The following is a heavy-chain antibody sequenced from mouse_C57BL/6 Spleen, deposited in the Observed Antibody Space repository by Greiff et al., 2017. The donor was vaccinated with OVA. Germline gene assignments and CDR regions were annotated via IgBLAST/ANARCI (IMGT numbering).Heavy chain of an antibody. CDR2: IYPGDGDT. J-gene: IGHJ4*01. V-gene: IGHV1-82*01. Sequence: VKLLESGPELVKPGASVKISCKASGYAFSSSWMNWVKQRPGKGLEWIGRIYPGDGDTNYNGKFKGKATLTADKSSSTAYMQLSSLTSEDSAVYFCARGLTTVVATNYYAMDYWGQGTSVTVSS. D-gene: IGHD1-1*01. CDR1: GYAFSSSW. CDR3: ARGLTTVVATNYYAMDY.